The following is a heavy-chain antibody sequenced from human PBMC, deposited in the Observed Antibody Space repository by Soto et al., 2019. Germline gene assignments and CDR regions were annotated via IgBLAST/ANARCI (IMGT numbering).Heavy chain of an antibody. CDR1: GDSVSSNSAA. J-gene: IGHJ3*02. Sequence: PSQTLSLTCAISGDSVSSNSAAWNWIRQSPSRGLEWLGRTYYRSKWYNDYAVSVKSRITINPDTSKNQFSLQLNSVTPEDTAVYYCARGLGQLLVLVAAFNIWGHGTMVTV. V-gene: IGHV6-1*01. D-gene: IGHD6-19*01. CDR3: ARGLGQLLVLVAAFNI. CDR2: TYYRSKWYN.